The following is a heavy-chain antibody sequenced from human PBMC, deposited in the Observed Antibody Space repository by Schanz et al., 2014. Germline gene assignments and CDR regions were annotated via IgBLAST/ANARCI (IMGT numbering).Heavy chain of an antibody. D-gene: IGHD5-18*01. V-gene: IGHV3-66*01. Sequence: EVQLVESGGGLVQPGGSLRLSCTASGFTFSDYWMSWVRQSPGKGLECVADIYSDANTYYGGFVKGRFTISRDNTKNSLYLQLNSLRADDTAVYYCAKDAENTAMITDYFDYWGQGTLVTVSS. J-gene: IGHJ4*02. CDR3: AKDAENTAMITDYFDY. CDR2: IYSDANT. CDR1: GFTFSDYW.